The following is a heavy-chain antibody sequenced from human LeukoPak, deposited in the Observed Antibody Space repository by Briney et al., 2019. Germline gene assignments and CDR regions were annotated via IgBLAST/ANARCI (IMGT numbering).Heavy chain of an antibody. V-gene: IGHV4-34*01. J-gene: IGHJ3*02. CDR2: INHSGST. Sequence: SETLSLTCAVYGGSFSGYYWSWIRQPPGKGLEWIGEINHSGSTNYNPSLKSRVTISVDTSKNQFSLKLSSVTAADTAVYYCARVSGRGITMVRGVIGAFDIWGQGTMVTVSS. D-gene: IGHD3-10*01. CDR3: ARVSGRGITMVRGVIGAFDI. CDR1: GGSFSGYY.